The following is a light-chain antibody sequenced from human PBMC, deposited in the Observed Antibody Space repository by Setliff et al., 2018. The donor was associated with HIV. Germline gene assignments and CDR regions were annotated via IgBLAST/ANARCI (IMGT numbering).Light chain of an antibody. V-gene: IGLV2-14*01. Sequence: QCALTQPASVSGSPGQSITISCTATSSDVGDFDSVAWYQQHPGRAPKLMIYEVNNRPSGVSNRFSGSKSGNTASLTISGLQADDEADYYCSSYTTTSTLRVFGAGTKAT. J-gene: IGLJ1*01. CDR3: SSYTTTSTLRV. CDR2: EVN. CDR1: SSDVGDFDS.